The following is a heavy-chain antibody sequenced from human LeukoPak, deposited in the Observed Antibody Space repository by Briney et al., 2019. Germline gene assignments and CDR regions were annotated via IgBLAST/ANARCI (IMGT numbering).Heavy chain of an antibody. D-gene: IGHD3-3*01. Sequence: ASVKVSCKASGYTFTSYGISWVRQAPGQGLEWMGWISAYNGNTNYAQKLQGRVTMTTDTSTSTAYMELRSLGSDDTAVYYCARGPYDFWSAYWFDPWGQGTLVTVSS. CDR3: ARGPYDFWSAYWFDP. J-gene: IGHJ5*02. V-gene: IGHV1-18*01. CDR2: ISAYNGNT. CDR1: GYTFTSYG.